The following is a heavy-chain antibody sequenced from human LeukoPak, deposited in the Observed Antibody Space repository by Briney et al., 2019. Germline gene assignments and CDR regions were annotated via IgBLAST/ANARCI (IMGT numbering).Heavy chain of an antibody. J-gene: IGHJ4*02. CDR1: GFTFSSYA. V-gene: IGHV3-23*01. CDR2: ISGSGGST. CDR3: AKDRTYYFDY. Sequence: GGSLRLSRAASGFTFSSYAMSWVRQAPGKGLERVSAISGSGGSTYYADSVKGRFTISRDNSKNTLYLQMNSLRAEDTAVYYCAKDRTYYFDYWGQGTLVTVSS.